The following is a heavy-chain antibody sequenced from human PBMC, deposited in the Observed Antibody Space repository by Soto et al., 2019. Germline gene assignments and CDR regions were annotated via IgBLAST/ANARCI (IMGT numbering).Heavy chain of an antibody. CDR1: GGSIISSSYY. D-gene: IGHD4-4*01. V-gene: IGHV4-39*01. CDR2: IYYRGST. Sequence: SETLSLTCTVSGGSIISSSYYWGWIRQPPGKGLEWIGSIYYRGSTYYNPSLKSRVTISVDTSKNQFSLKLTSVTAADTAVYYCARSPGSMNKVTHYYYYGMDVWGQGTTVTVSS. J-gene: IGHJ6*02. CDR3: ARSPGSMNKVTHYYYYGMDV.